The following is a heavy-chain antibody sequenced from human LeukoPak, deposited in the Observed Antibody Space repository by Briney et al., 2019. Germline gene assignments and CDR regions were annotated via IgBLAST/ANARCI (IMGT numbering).Heavy chain of an antibody. CDR3: ARPIGWADRDAFDI. J-gene: IGHJ3*02. D-gene: IGHD6-19*01. V-gene: IGHV3-23*01. Sequence: PGGSLRLSCAASGFTFSSYAMSWVRQAPGKGLKWVSTINDNGDGTYYADSVKGRFTISRDNSYNTVSLQMNSLRDEDTGVYYCARPIGWADRDAFDIWGQGAMVTVSS. CDR2: INDNGDGT. CDR1: GFTFSSYA.